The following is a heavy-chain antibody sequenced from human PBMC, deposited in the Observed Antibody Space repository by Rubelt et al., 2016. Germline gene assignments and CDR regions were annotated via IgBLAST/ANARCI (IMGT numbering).Heavy chain of an antibody. V-gene: IGHV3-74*01. CDR3: TRAVTGTNDY. J-gene: IGHJ4*02. CDR1: RYW. D-gene: IGHD1-1*01. CDR2: INTDGST. Sequence: RYWMHWVRQAPGKGLVWVSRINTDGSTSYADSVKGRFTISRDNGKNTVYLQMNSLRGEDTAVYYCTRAVTGTNDYWGQGTLVTVSS.